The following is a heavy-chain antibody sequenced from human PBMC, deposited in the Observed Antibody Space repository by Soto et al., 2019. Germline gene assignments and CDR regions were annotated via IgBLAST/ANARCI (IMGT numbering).Heavy chain of an antibody. Sequence: QVQLVQSGAEAKKPGASVKVSCKASGYTFTSYAMHWVRQAPGQRLEWMGWINAGNGNTKYSQKFQGRVTITRDTSASTAYMELSSLRSEDTAVYYCARSGGSWDFYYYGMDVWGQGTTVTVSS. CDR3: ARSGGSWDFYYYGMDV. J-gene: IGHJ6*02. V-gene: IGHV1-3*01. CDR2: INAGNGNT. D-gene: IGHD2-15*01. CDR1: GYTFTSYA.